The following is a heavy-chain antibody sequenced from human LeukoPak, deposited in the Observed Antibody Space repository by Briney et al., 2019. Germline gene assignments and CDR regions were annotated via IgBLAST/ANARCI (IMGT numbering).Heavy chain of an antibody. Sequence: GASVKVSCKASGYTFTGYYMYWVRQAPGQGLEWMGRINPNSGGIDYAQNFQGRVTMTRDTSISTAYMELSRLRSDDTAVYYCARGYCSGGTCYLVENWFDPWGQGTLVTVSS. CDR1: GYTFTGYY. V-gene: IGHV1-2*06. J-gene: IGHJ5*02. D-gene: IGHD2-15*01. CDR3: ARGYCSGGTCYLVENWFDP. CDR2: INPNSGGI.